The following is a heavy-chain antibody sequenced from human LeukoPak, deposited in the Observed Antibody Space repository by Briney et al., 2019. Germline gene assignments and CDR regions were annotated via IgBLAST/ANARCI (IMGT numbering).Heavy chain of an antibody. CDR1: GFTFSSYS. Sequence: PGGSLRLSCAASGFTFSSYSMNWVRQAPGKGLEWVSYISSSSSTIYYADSVKGRFTISRDNAKNSLYLQMNSLRAEDTAVYYCARDPQYSMIVVAKPLDYWGQGTLVTVSS. D-gene: IGHD3-22*01. V-gene: IGHV3-48*04. J-gene: IGHJ4*02. CDR3: ARDPQYSMIVVAKPLDY. CDR2: ISSSSSTI.